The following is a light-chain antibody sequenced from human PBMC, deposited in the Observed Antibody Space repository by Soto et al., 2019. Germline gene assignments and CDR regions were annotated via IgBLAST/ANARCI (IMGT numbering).Light chain of an antibody. V-gene: IGLV1-40*01. CDR3: QSYDSSLSGRV. CDR1: ISNIGTGYD. J-gene: IGLJ2*01. Sequence: QSVLTQPPSVSGAPGPRVTISCTGSISNIGTGYDVHWYQQLPGTAPKLLIYGNSNRPSGGPDRFSGSKSGTSASLAITGLQAEDEADYYCQSYDSSLSGRVFGGGTKVTVL. CDR2: GNS.